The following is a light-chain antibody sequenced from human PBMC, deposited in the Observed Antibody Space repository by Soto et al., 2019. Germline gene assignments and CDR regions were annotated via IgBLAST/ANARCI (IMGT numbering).Light chain of an antibody. J-gene: IGKJ2*01. CDR1: QSISTW. CDR3: QQYNTYPYT. Sequence: DIQMTQSPSTLSASVGDRVTITCRANQSISTWLAWYQQKPGKAPNLLIYKASSLESGVPSSFSGSGSGTEFTLTISSLQPDDFATYYCQQYNTYPYTFGQGTKLEIK. CDR2: KAS. V-gene: IGKV1-5*03.